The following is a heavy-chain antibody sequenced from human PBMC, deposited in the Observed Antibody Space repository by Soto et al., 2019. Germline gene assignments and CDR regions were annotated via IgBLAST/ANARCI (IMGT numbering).Heavy chain of an antibody. Sequence: GASVKVSCKASGYTFTSYGISWVRQAPGQGLEWMGWISAYNGNTNYAQKLQGRVTMTTDTSTSTAYVELRSLRSDDTAVYYCARANDILTGYSQTDAFDIWGQGTMVTV. D-gene: IGHD3-9*01. CDR3: ARANDILTGYSQTDAFDI. V-gene: IGHV1-18*01. CDR2: ISAYNGNT. CDR1: GYTFTSYG. J-gene: IGHJ3*02.